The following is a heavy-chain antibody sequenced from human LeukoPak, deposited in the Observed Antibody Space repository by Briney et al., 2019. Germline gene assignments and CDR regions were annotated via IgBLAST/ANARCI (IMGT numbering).Heavy chain of an antibody. Sequence: PSEALSLTCTVSGGSISSSSYYWGWIRQPPGKGLEWIGIIYYSGSTYYNPSLKSRLTISVDTSRNQFSLKLSSVTATDTAVYYCARRGYCSSTSCYEYWFDHWGQGTLVTVSS. V-gene: IGHV4-39*01. CDR1: GGSISSSSYY. D-gene: IGHD2-2*01. CDR2: IYYSGST. J-gene: IGHJ5*02. CDR3: ARRGYCSSTSCYEYWFDH.